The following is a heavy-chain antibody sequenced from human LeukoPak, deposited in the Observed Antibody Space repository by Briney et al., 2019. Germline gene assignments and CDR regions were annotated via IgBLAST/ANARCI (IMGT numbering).Heavy chain of an antibody. CDR2: IYSGGST. J-gene: IGHJ3*02. CDR1: GFTVSSNY. D-gene: IGHD6-19*01. V-gene: IGHV3-66*01. Sequence: GGSLRLSCAASGFTVSSNYMSWVRQAPGKGLEWVSVIYSGGSTYYADSVKGRFTISRDNSKNTLYLQMNSLRAEDTAVYYCARCASNGSGGWRWYAFDIWGQGTMVTVSS. CDR3: ARCASNGSGGWRWYAFDI.